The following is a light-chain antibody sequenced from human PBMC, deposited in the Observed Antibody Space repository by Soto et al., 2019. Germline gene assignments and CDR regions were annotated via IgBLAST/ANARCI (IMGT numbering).Light chain of an antibody. CDR3: CSYAGSYCYV. Sequence: QSVLTQPRSVSGSPGQSDTISSTGTSSDVGGYNYVSWYQQHPDKAPKLMIYDVSKRPSGVPDRFSGSKSGNTASLTISGLQAEDEGDYYCCSYAGSYCYVFGTGTKVTVL. V-gene: IGLV2-11*01. J-gene: IGLJ1*01. CDR1: SSDVGGYNY. CDR2: DVS.